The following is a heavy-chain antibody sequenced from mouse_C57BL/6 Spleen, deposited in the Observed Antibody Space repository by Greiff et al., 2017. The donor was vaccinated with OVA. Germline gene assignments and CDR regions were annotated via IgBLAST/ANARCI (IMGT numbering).Heavy chain of an antibody. CDR2: IYPGSGNT. Sequence: QVQLKQSGAELVRPGASVKLSCKASGYTFTDYYINWVKQRPGQGLEWIARIYPGSGNTYYNEKFKGKATLTAEKSSSTAYMQLSSLTSEDSAVYFCARGYYGSSYYAMDYWGQGTSVTVSS. CDR3: ARGYYGSSYYAMDY. CDR1: GYTFTDYY. J-gene: IGHJ4*01. V-gene: IGHV1-76*01. D-gene: IGHD1-1*01.